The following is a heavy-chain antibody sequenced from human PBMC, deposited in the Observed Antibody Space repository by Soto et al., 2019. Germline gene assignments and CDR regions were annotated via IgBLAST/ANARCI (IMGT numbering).Heavy chain of an antibody. CDR3: ARDYPGSGSYYMNWFDP. CDR2: INHSGST. D-gene: IGHD3-10*01. CDR1: GGSFSGYY. J-gene: IGHJ5*02. Sequence: PSETLSLTCAVDGGSFSGYYWSWIRQPPGKGLEWIGEINHSGSTNYNPSLKSRVTISVDTSKNQSSLKLSSVTAADTAVYYCARDYPGSGSYYMNWFDPWGQGTLVTVSS. V-gene: IGHV4-34*01.